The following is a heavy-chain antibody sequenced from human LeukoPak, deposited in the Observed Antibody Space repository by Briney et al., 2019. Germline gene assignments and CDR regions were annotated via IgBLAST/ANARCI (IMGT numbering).Heavy chain of an antibody. V-gene: IGHV1-2*02. CDR3: ARDPYYDFWSGYFFGFDP. J-gene: IGHJ5*02. D-gene: IGHD3-3*01. CDR2: INPNSGGT. CDR1: GYTFTGYY. Sequence: ASVKVSCKASGYTFTGYYMHWVRQAPGQGLEWMGWINPNSGGTNYAQKFQGRVTMTRDTSISTAYMELGRLRSDDTAVYYCARDPYYDFWSGYFFGFDPWGQGTLVTVSS.